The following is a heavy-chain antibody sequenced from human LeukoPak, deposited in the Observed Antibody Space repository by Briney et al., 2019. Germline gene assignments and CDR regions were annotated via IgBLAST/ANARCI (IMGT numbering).Heavy chain of an antibody. J-gene: IGHJ4*02. Sequence: GGSLRLSCAGTGFTFVTYAMSWVRQAPGKGLEWVSAISGSGGSTYYADSVKGRFTISRDNSKNTLYLQMNSLRAEDTAVYYCAKGGYSYAVNWWGQGTLVTVSS. V-gene: IGHV3-23*01. CDR3: AKGGYSYAVNW. D-gene: IGHD5-18*01. CDR1: GFTFVTYA. CDR2: ISGSGGST.